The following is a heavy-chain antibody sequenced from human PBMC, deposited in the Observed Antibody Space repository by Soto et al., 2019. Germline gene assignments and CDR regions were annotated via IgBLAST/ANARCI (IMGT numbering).Heavy chain of an antibody. CDR1: GGSISSGGYY. J-gene: IGHJ5*02. CDR2: IYYSGST. V-gene: IGHV4-31*03. Sequence: TLSLTCTVSGGSISSGGYYWSWIRQHPGKGLEWIGYIYYSGSTYYNPSLKSRVTISVDTSKNQFSLKLSSVTAADTAVYYCARVTVAAAGNNWFDPWGQGTLVTVSS. D-gene: IGHD6-13*01. CDR3: ARVTVAAAGNNWFDP.